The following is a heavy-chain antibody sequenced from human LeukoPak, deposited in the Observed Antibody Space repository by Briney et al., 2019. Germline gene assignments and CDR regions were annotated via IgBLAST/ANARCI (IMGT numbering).Heavy chain of an antibody. J-gene: IGHJ4*02. Sequence: PGGSLRLSCAASGFTFSSYWMHWVRQAPGKGLVWVSRINSDGSSITYADSVKGRFTISRDNAKNTLYLQMNSLRAEDTAVYYCARNKLELERRDIDYWGQGTLVTVSS. CDR3: ARNKLELERRDIDY. CDR2: INSDGSSI. D-gene: IGHD1-1*01. CDR1: GFTFSSYW. V-gene: IGHV3-74*01.